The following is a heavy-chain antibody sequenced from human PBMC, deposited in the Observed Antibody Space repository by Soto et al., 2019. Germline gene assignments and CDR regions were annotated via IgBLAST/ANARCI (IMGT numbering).Heavy chain of an antibody. Sequence: SVKVSCKASGGTFSSYAISWVRQAPGQGLEWMGGIIPIFGAANYAQKFQGRVTITADESTRTAYMELSSLRSEDTAVYYCASPPAALLLRFPNDYYSDHWGQGTMVTV. CDR2: IIPIFGAA. D-gene: IGHD2-15*01. CDR3: ASPPAALLLRFPNDYYSDH. CDR1: GGTFSSYA. J-gene: IGHJ4*02. V-gene: IGHV1-69*13.